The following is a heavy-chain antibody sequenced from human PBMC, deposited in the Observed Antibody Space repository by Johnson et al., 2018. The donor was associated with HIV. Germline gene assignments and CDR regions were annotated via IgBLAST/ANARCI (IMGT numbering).Heavy chain of an antibody. D-gene: IGHD6-6*01. V-gene: IGHV3-20*04. CDR1: GFTFNNYA. J-gene: IGHJ3*02. CDR2: INWNGGST. Sequence: VQLVESGGGVVQPGRSLRLSCAASGFTFNNYAMSWVRQVPGEGLEWVSGINWNGGSTSYADSVKGRFSISRDNAKNSLYLQMNSLRAEDTALYYCARERGSFEYSNSYAFDIWGQGTMVTVSS. CDR3: ARERGSFEYSNSYAFDI.